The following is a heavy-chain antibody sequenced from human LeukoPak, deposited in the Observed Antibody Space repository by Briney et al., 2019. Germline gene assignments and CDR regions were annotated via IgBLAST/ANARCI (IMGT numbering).Heavy chain of an antibody. D-gene: IGHD2-15*01. CDR3: AKARLGYGGIKAYFDY. Sequence: ASVKVSCKASGYTFTSYDINWVRQATGQGLEWMGWMNPNSGNTGYAQKFQGRVTMTRNTSISTAYMELSSLRSEDTAVYYCAKARLGYGGIKAYFDYWGQGTLVTVSS. CDR1: GYTFTSYD. V-gene: IGHV1-8*01. J-gene: IGHJ4*02. CDR2: MNPNSGNT.